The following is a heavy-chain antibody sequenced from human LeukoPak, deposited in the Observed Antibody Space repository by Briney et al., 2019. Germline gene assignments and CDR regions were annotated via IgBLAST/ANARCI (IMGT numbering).Heavy chain of an antibody. CDR3: ARDRTRPPYYYDNSGYYPIDY. CDR1: GYTFTGYY. CDR2: INPNSGGT. D-gene: IGHD3-22*01. Sequence: ASVKVSCKASGYTFTGYYMHWVRQAPGQGLEWMGWINPNSGGTYYAQKFQGRVTMTRDTSISTAYMELRSLRSDDTAVYYCARDRTRPPYYYDNSGYYPIDYWGQGTLVTVSS. V-gene: IGHV1-2*02. J-gene: IGHJ4*02.